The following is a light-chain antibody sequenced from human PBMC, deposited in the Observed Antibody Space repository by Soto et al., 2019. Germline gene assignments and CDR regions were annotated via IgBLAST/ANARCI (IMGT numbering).Light chain of an antibody. CDR1: QSVSGN. Sequence: EIVMRQSPATLSVSPGERATLSCRASQSVSGNLAWYQQKPGQAPRLLIYGASTRATGIPAKFSGSGSGTEFTLTMSSLQSEDFAVYYCQQYNNWPPFTFGPGTKVDIK. J-gene: IGKJ3*01. CDR3: QQYNNWPPFT. V-gene: IGKV3-15*01. CDR2: GAS.